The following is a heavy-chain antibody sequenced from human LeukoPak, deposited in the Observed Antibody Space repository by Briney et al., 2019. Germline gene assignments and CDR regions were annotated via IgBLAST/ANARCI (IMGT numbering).Heavy chain of an antibody. Sequence: PGGSLRLSCAASGFTFSSYEMNWVRQAPGRGLEWVSYISSSSSTTHYADSVKGRFTISRDNAYNSLYLQMNSLRDEDTAVYYCARGRSGTGYQFDYWGQGTLVTVSS. V-gene: IGHV3-48*02. CDR2: ISSSSSTT. D-gene: IGHD1-1*01. CDR1: GFTFSSYE. CDR3: ARGRSGTGYQFDY. J-gene: IGHJ4*02.